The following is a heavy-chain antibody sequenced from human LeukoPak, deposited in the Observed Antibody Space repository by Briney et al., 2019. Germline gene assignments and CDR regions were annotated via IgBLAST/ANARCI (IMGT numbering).Heavy chain of an antibody. CDR3: ARDFYSSGGTWSDCFDP. CDR2: ISANNDDT. D-gene: IGHD2-15*01. V-gene: IGHV1-18*01. CDR1: GYTFTRYG. Sequence: ASVKVSCKASGYTFTRYGISWVRQAPGQGLEWIGWISANNDDTRYAQNFRGRVTMTADAPTTVYMELSGLKSDDTAVYYCARDFYSSGGTWSDCFDPWGQGTVVTVSS. J-gene: IGHJ5*02.